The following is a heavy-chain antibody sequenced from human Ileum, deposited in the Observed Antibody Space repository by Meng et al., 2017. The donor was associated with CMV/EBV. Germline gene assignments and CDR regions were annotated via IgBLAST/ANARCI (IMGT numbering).Heavy chain of an antibody. V-gene: IGHV3-23*01. CDR2: NSGNGGRT. D-gene: IGHD6-6*01. J-gene: IGHJ4*02. Sequence: GESLKISCAASGFTFSTYPMSWARQVPGKGLDWVTTNSGNGGRTLYAGSVKGRFTISRDNSKNILYLQMNSLRAEDTAVYYCDASDYWGQGVLVTVSS. CDR1: GFTFSTYP. CDR3: DASDY.